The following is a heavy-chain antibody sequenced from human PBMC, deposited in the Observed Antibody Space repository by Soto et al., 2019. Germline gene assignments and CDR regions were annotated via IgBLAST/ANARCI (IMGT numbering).Heavy chain of an antibody. D-gene: IGHD2-8*02. CDR1: GGSFSGYY. V-gene: IGHV4-34*01. CDR2: INHSGST. J-gene: IGHJ4*02. Sequence: QVQLQQWGAGLLKPSETLSLTCAVYGGSFSGYYWTWIRQPPGTGLEWIGEINHSGSTNYNPSLKSRVTISVDTSKNQFSLKLTSVTAADTAGYYCARDTITGRFDYWGQGTLVTVSS. CDR3: ARDTITGRFDY.